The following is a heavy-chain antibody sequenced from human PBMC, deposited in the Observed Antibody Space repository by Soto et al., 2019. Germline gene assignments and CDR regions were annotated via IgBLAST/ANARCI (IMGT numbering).Heavy chain of an antibody. V-gene: IGHV3-15*07. Sequence: VGSMRLPNTASGFTFATLWISWVRQAPGKGLEWVGRIKSKTDGGTADYAAPEKGRLAGSRSESKNMVYLQMNSLKTEDTCIYYCTTDSDSPVIVVRFDYWVQGTVVTVSS. CDR2: IKSKTDGGTA. D-gene: IGHD1-26*01. J-gene: IGHJ4*02. CDR3: TTDSDSPVIVVRFDY. CDR1: GFTFATLW.